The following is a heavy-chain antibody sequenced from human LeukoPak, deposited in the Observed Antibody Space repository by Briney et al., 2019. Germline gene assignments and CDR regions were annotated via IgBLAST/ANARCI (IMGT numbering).Heavy chain of an antibody. V-gene: IGHV3-20*04. D-gene: IGHD3-10*02. CDR1: GFTLEDYG. Sequence: PGGSLRLSCVASGFTLEDYGMSWVRQAPGKGLEWVSGINWNGGSTGYADSVKGRFTISRDNAKNSLYLQMNSLRAEDTALYYCAGGYFVRNDYWGQGTLVTVSS. CDR3: AGGYFVRNDY. J-gene: IGHJ4*02. CDR2: INWNGGST.